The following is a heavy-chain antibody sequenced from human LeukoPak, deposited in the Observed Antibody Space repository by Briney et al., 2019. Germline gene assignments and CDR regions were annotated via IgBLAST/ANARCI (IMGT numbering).Heavy chain of an antibody. CDR3: AGGSRGSAMVDY. J-gene: IGHJ4*02. V-gene: IGHV3-53*01. CDR2: IYIVGTT. D-gene: IGHD5-18*01. Sequence: PGGSLRLSCAASGFTVSSNYMSWVRQAPGKGLEWVSVIYIVGTTYYADSVKGRFTISRDNPKNTLYLQMNSLRVEDTAVYYCAGGSRGSAMVDYWGQGTLVTVSS. CDR1: GFTVSSNY.